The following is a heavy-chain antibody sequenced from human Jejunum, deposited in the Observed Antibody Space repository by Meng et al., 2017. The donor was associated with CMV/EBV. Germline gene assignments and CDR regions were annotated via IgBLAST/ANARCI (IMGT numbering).Heavy chain of an antibody. D-gene: IGHD5-24*01. CDR3: ARGFLNGYQPFDY. Sequence: QVQLQQFGAGVKEPGSSMKVSCKSSGGSVNNYAFNWVRQAPGQGLEWMGGIIAIFKTPNYAQKFQGRLTITADESTGTSYMELTSLTSEDTAVYYCARGFLNGYQPFDYWGQGTLVTVSS. CDR1: GGSVNNYA. V-gene: IGHV1-69*12. J-gene: IGHJ4*02. CDR2: IIAIFKTP.